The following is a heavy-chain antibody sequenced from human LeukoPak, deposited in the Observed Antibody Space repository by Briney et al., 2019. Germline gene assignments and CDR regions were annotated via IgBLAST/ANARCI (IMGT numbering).Heavy chain of an antibody. J-gene: IGHJ4*02. D-gene: IGHD6-19*01. CDR3: AKDKIVGSTGWYYFDY. CDR2: ISYDGSNK. CDR1: GFTFSNYG. V-gene: IGHV3-30*18. Sequence: GRSLRLSCAASGFTFSNYGMHWVRQAPCKGLELEAFISYDGSNKYYADSLKGRFTISRDNSKNTLYLQMNRLRAEDTAVYYCAKDKIVGSTGWYYFDYWGQGTLVTVSS.